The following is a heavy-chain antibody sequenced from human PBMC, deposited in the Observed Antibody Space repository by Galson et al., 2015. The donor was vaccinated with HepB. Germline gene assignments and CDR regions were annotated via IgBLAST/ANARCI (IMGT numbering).Heavy chain of an antibody. V-gene: IGHV3-33*01. Sequence: SLRLSCAASGFTFSSYGMHWVRQAPGKGLEWVAVIWYDGSNKYYADSVKGRFTISRDNSKNTLYLQMNSLRAEDTAVYYCARNDFWTRDYYYGMDVWGQGTTVTVSS. CDR3: ARNDFWTRDYYYGMDV. J-gene: IGHJ6*02. CDR1: GFTFSSYG. CDR2: IWYDGSNK. D-gene: IGHD3-3*01.